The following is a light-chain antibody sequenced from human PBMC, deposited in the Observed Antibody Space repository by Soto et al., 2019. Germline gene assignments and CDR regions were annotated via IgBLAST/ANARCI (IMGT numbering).Light chain of an antibody. Sequence: EIVLTQSPATLSVSPGERATLSCRASQSVSSYLAWYQHKPGQAPRLLIFDASNRATGIPARFSGSGSGTDFTLTISSLEPDDFAVYYCQQRSNWPPTFGQGTKLEIK. J-gene: IGKJ2*01. CDR3: QQRSNWPPT. CDR1: QSVSSY. CDR2: DAS. V-gene: IGKV3-11*01.